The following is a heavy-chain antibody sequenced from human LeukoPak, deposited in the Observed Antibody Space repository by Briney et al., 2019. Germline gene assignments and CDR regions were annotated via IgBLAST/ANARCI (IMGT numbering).Heavy chain of an antibody. D-gene: IGHD1-1*01. CDR2: ISAYNGNT. Sequence: GAPVKGSCKASGFTLSSHGISWGRQGPGQGLEWMGWISAYNGNTNYAQKLQGRVTMTTDTSTSTAYMELRSLRSDDTAVYYCARDETWTFDYWGQGTLVTVSS. J-gene: IGHJ4*02. V-gene: IGHV1-18*01. CDR1: GFTLSSHG. CDR3: ARDETWTFDY.